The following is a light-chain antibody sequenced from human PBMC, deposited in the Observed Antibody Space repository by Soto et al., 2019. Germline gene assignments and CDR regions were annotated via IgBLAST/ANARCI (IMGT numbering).Light chain of an antibody. V-gene: IGLV2-14*01. CDR3: SSYTSSSVYV. CDR1: SSDVGGYNY. J-gene: IGLJ1*01. Sequence: QSVLTQPASVSGSPGQSITISCTGTSSDVGGYNYVSWYQQHPGKAPKLMIYDVSNRPSGVSNRFPGSKSGNTASLTISGLQAEDEADYYCSSYTSSSVYVFGTGTKVTVL. CDR2: DVS.